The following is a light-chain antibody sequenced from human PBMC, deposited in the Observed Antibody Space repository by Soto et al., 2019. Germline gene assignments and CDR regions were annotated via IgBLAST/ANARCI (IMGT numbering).Light chain of an antibody. V-gene: IGKV3-11*01. J-gene: IGKJ5*01. CDR2: DAS. CDR1: QSVSTY. Sequence: EVVMTQCPATLSLSPKKRATLSCRASQSVSTYLAWYQQKPGQAPRLLISDASNRATGIPVRFSGSGSGTDFTLNISSLEAEESAVYYCQQRSNWPAITSAQGTRLEIK. CDR3: QQRSNWPAIT.